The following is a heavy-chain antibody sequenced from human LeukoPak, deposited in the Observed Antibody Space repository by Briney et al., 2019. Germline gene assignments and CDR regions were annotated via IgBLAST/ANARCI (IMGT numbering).Heavy chain of an antibody. CDR1: GYTFTGYY. Sequence: ASVKVSCKASGYTFTGYYMHWMRQAPGQGLEWMGWINPNSGGTNYAQKFQGRVTMTRDTSISTAYMELSRLRSDDTAVYYCARDRAMVTYWFDPWGQGTLVTVSS. J-gene: IGHJ5*02. D-gene: IGHD5-18*01. V-gene: IGHV1-2*02. CDR3: ARDRAMVTYWFDP. CDR2: INPNSGGT.